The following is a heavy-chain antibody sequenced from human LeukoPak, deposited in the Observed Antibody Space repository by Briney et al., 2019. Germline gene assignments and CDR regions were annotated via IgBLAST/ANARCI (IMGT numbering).Heavy chain of an antibody. CDR3: ARAGGYYYFDH. Sequence: GGSLRLSCAASGFTFSSYWMSWVRQAPGKGLEWVSYISSGSSTIYYADSVKGRFTISRDNAKNSLYLQMNSLRAEDTAVYYCARAGGYYYFDHWGQGTLVTVSS. CDR2: ISSGSSTI. J-gene: IGHJ4*02. CDR1: GFTFSSYW. V-gene: IGHV3-48*01. D-gene: IGHD1-26*01.